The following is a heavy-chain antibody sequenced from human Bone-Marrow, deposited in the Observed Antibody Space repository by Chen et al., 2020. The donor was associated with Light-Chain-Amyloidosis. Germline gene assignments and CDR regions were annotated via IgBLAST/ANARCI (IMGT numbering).Heavy chain of an antibody. V-gene: IGHV5-51*01. D-gene: IGHD5-12*01. CDR3: ARRRDGYNFDY. CDR2: IYPDDSDA. CDR1: GYTFPNYW. Sequence: EVQLEQSGPEVNKHGESLKISCTGSGYTFPNYWIGWVRQMPGNGLEWMGVIYPDDSDARYSPSFEGQVTISADKSITTAYLQWRSLKASDTAMYYCARRRDGYNFDYWGQGTLVTVSS. J-gene: IGHJ4*02.